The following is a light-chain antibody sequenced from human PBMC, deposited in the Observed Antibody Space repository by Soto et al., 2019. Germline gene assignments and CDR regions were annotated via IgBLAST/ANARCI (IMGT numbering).Light chain of an antibody. CDR2: KAS. V-gene: IGKV1-5*03. CDR1: QSISSW. CDR3: QQYNSYRWT. J-gene: IGKJ1*01. Sequence: DIQMTQSPSTLSASVGDRVTITCRASQSISSWLAWYQQKPGKAPKLLIYKASSLESGVPSRFRGSGSGTEFTLTISSLQTDDFATYYCQQYNSYRWTFGQGTKVEIK.